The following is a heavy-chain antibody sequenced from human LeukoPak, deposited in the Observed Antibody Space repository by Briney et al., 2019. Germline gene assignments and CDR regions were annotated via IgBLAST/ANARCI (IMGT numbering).Heavy chain of an antibody. CDR1: GFTFDDYA. Sequence: GGSLRLSCAASGFTFDDYAMHWVRQAPGKGLEWVSLISWDGGSTYYADSVKGRFTISRDNSKNTLYLQMNSLRAEDTAVYYCAKDWGGSGSYFNYYYMDVWGKGTTVTVSS. CDR3: AKDWGGSGSYFNYYYMDV. D-gene: IGHD3-10*01. J-gene: IGHJ6*03. V-gene: IGHV3-43D*03. CDR2: ISWDGGST.